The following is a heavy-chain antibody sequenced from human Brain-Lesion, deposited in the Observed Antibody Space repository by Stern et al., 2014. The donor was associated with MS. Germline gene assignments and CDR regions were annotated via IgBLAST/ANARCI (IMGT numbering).Heavy chain of an antibody. CDR2: ISYRGNT. Sequence: QLQLQESGPGLVKPSQTLYLTCTVSGGAVSSGDGYWSCIRQQPEKGLEWIGYISYRGNTYYNPSLDIRVTISMDRSKNQFSLKLRAVTAADTAVYYFARVTEFLRFFDPDYWGQGIRVTVSS. CDR3: ARVTEFLRFFDPDY. J-gene: IGHJ4*02. V-gene: IGHV4-31*03. D-gene: IGHD3/OR15-3a*01. CDR1: GGAVSSGDGY.